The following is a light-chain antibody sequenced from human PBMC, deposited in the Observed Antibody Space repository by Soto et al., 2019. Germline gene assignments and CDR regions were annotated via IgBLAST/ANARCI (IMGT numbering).Light chain of an antibody. V-gene: IGKV1-5*01. J-gene: IGKJ2*01. CDR2: YVS. CDR3: QHYNSFPYT. CDR1: QSISTW. Sequence: DIQMTQSPSTLSAFIGDRVTITCRASQSISTWLAWYQQKPGTAPKLLIYYVSSLESGVPSRFSGSGSGTEFTLTISSLQADDSATYYCQHYNSFPYTFGQGTKLEI.